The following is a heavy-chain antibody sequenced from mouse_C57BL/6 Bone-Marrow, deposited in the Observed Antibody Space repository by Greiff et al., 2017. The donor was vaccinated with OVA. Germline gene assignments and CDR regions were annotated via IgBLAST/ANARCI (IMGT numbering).Heavy chain of an antibody. CDR2: IYPRSGNT. V-gene: IGHV1-81*01. Sequence: VKLQESGAELARPGASVKLSCKASGYTFTSYGISWVKQRTGQGLEWIGEIYPRSGNTYYNEKFKGKATLTADKSSSTAYMELRSLTSEDSAVYFCAIYGSSPWFAYWGQGTLVTVSA. J-gene: IGHJ3*01. CDR3: AIYGSSPWFAY. D-gene: IGHD1-1*01. CDR1: GYTFTSYG.